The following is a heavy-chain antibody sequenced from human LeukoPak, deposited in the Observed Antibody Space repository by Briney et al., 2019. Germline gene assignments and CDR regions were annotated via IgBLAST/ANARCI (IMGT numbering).Heavy chain of an antibody. CDR3: ASSYYDSSGYYWYYFDY. J-gene: IGHJ4*02. CDR1: GYTFSGYY. CDR2: INPNSGNT. V-gene: IGHV1-8*03. Sequence: ASVKVSCKASGYTFSGYYMHWVRQAPGQGLEWMGWINPNSGNTGYAQKFQGRVTITRNTSISTAYMELSSLRAEDTAVYYCASSYYDSSGYYWYYFDYWGQGTLVTVSP. D-gene: IGHD3-22*01.